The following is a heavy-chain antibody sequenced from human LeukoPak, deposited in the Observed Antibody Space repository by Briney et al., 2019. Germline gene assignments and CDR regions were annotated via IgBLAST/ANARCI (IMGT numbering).Heavy chain of an antibody. CDR3: ARDEPNYGDYGESDAFDI. CDR2: ISSSSSTI. V-gene: IGHV3-48*01. Sequence: GGSLGLSCAASGFTFSSYEMNWVRQAPGKGLEWVSYISSSSSTIYYADSVKGRFTISRDNAKNSLYLQMNSLRAEDTAVYYCARDEPNYGDYGESDAFDIWGQGTMVTVSS. D-gene: IGHD4-17*01. CDR1: GFTFSSYE. J-gene: IGHJ3*02.